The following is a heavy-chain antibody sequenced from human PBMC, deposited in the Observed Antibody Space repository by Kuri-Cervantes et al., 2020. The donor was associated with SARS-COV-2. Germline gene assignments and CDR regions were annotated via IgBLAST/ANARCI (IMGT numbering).Heavy chain of an antibody. CDR1: GGTFSSYA. D-gene: IGHD3-10*01. J-gene: IGHJ4*02. V-gene: IGHV1-69*06. CDR3: AKSKLLWFGELLHTIDY. Sequence: SVKVSCKASGGTFSSYAISWVRQAPGQGLEWMGGIIPIFGTANYAQKFQGRVTITADKSTSTAYMELSSLRAEDTAVYYCAKSKLLWFGELLHTIDYWGQGTLVTVSS. CDR2: IIPIFGTA.